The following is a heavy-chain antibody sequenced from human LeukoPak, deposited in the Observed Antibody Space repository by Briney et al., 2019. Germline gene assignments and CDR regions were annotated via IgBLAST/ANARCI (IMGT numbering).Heavy chain of an antibody. D-gene: IGHD5-24*01. CDR3: ARSKRGDGYNNYTPHYFDY. CDR1: GGTFSSYA. V-gene: IGHV1-69*05. CDR2: IIPIFGTA. J-gene: IGHJ4*02. Sequence: SVKVSCKASGGTFSSYAISWVRQAPGQRLEWMGRIIPIFGTANYAQKFQGRVTITTDESTSTAYMELSSLRSEDTAVYYCARSKRGDGYNNYTPHYFDYWGQGTLVTVSS.